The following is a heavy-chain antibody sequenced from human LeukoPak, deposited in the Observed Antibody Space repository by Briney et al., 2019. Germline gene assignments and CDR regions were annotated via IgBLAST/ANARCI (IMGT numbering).Heavy chain of an antibody. D-gene: IGHD2-15*01. CDR1: GFTLSKYA. CDR2: IIGGGGAT. Sequence: GGSLRLSCAASGFTLSKYAMSCVRQAPGKGPEWVSFIIGGGGATYYADSVRGRFTISRDNSKNTLYLQMDTLRAEDTALYYCAKGGGTSSSYYMDVWGKGTPVTVSS. V-gene: IGHV3-23*01. J-gene: IGHJ6*03. CDR3: AKGGGTSSSYYMDV.